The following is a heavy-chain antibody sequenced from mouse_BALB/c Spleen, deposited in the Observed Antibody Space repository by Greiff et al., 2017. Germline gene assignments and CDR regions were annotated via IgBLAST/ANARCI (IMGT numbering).Heavy chain of an antibody. CDR3: ARDRDWFDY. V-gene: IGHV1S132*01. J-gene: IGHJ2*01. Sequence: QVQLKQSGAELVKPGASVKLSCKTSGYTFTSYWIQWVKQRPGQGLGWIGEIFPGTGTTYYNEKFKGKATLTIDTSSSTAYMQLSSLTSEDSAVYFCARDRDWFDYWGQGTTLTVSS. D-gene: IGHD2-14*01. CDR1: GYTFTSYW. CDR2: IFPGTGTT.